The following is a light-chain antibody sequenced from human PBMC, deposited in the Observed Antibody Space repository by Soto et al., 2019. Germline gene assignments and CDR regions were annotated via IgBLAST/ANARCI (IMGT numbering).Light chain of an antibody. J-gene: IGKJ1*01. CDR3: QQYGSSRWT. Sequence: EIVLTQSPGTLSLSPGERATLSCRASQSVSRSYLAWYQQKPGQAPRLLIYGASSRATGIPDRFSGSGSGTDFTLTISRLEPEDFAVYYWQQYGSSRWTFGQGTKVEIK. V-gene: IGKV3-20*01. CDR1: QSVSRSY. CDR2: GAS.